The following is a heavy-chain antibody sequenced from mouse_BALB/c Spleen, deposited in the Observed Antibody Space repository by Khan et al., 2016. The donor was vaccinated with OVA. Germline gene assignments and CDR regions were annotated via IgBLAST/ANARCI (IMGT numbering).Heavy chain of an antibody. D-gene: IGHD2-14*01. J-gene: IGHJ1*01. Sequence: EVELVESGGGLVQPGGSLTLSCAASGFTFSGSGMSWVRQTPDKRLELVATINSNGGTSYYPDSVKGRFTISRDNAKNTLHLQMSSLKSEDTAMYYCRRIYYRYDEGYWFFDVWGAGTTVTVSS. CDR1: GFTFSGSG. V-gene: IGHV5-6-3*01. CDR3: RRIYYRYDEGYWFFDV. CDR2: INSNGGTS.